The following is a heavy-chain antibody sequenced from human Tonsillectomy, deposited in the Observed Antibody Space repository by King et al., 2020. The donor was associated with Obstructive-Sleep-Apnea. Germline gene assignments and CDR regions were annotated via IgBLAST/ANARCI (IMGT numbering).Heavy chain of an antibody. D-gene: IGHD2-2*01. J-gene: IGHJ6*02. CDR1: GFTFSSYD. CDR3: AKDGGGDSVVVPAATLYSYGMDV. Sequence: VQLVESGGGVVQPGRSQRLSCAASGFTFSSYDMHWVRQAPGKGLEWVAVVSNDGSNKYYADSVKGRFTISRDNSKNTLYLQMNSLRPEDTAVYYCAKDGGGDSVVVPAATLYSYGMDVWGQGTTVTVS. V-gene: IGHV3-30*18. CDR2: VSNDGSNK.